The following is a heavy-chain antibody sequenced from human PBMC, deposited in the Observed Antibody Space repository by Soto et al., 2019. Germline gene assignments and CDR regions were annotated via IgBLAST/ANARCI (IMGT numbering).Heavy chain of an antibody. D-gene: IGHD6-19*01. CDR3: AHRPSGWYLFDY. CDR1: GFSLSTSGVG. Sequence: SGPTLVNPTQTLTLTCTFSGFSLSTSGVGVGWIRQPPGKALEWLALIYWNDDKRYSPSLKSRLTITKDTSKTQVVLTMTNMDPVDTVTYYCAHRPSGWYLFDYWGQGTLVTVSS. J-gene: IGHJ4*02. CDR2: IYWNDDK. V-gene: IGHV2-5*01.